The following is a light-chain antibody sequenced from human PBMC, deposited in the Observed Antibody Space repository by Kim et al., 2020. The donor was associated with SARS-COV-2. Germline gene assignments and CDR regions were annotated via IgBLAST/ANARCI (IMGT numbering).Light chain of an antibody. CDR2: DVA. CDR3: SAYVSDNSRV. J-gene: IGLJ2*01. Sequence: QSALTQPASVSGSPGQSITISCTGTTSDPIYYDYISWYKQRPGKAPTLIIYDVALRPSGVSNRLSGSKSGNTASLTISDLQADDEADYYCSAYVSDNSRVFGGGTQLTVL. CDR1: TSDPIYYDY. V-gene: IGLV2-14*03.